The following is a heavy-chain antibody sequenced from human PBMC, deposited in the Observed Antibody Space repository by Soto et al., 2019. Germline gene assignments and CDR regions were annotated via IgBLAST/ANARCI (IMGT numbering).Heavy chain of an antibody. J-gene: IGHJ3*02. D-gene: IGHD4-17*01. CDR3: AKGDYGGNSHTFDI. Sequence: QVQLVESGGGVVQPGRSLRLSCAASGFTFSGYGMHWVRQAPGKGLEWVAVISYDGSNKYYADSVKGRLTISRDNSQNTLYLKMNSLRAEDTAVYYCAKGDYGGNSHTFDIWGQGTMVTVSS. CDR2: ISYDGSNK. V-gene: IGHV3-30*18. CDR1: GFTFSGYG.